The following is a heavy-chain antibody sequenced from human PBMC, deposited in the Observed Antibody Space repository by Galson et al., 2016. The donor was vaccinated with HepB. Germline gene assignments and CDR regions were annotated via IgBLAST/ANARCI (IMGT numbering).Heavy chain of an antibody. Sequence: TLSLTCVVSGGSISSGGYYWSWIRQHPGKGLEWIGYIHYSGSTYYNPSLKSRVTIAVDTSNNQFSLKLSSVTAADPAVYFCARNWEGNYSDSSGEHHAFDIWGQGTMVTVSS. CDR2: IHYSGST. CDR1: GGSISSGGYY. J-gene: IGHJ3*02. CDR3: ARNWEGNYSDSSGEHHAFDI. V-gene: IGHV4-31*11. D-gene: IGHD3-22*01.